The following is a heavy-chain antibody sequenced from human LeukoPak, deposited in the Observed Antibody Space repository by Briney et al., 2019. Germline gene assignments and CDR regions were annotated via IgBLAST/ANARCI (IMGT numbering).Heavy chain of an antibody. D-gene: IGHD6-19*01. CDR1: GFTVSSNY. V-gene: IGHV3-53*01. CDR3: ASAAVAGQFDY. CDR2: VYSGGST. Sequence: TGGSLRLSCAASGFTVSSNYMSWIRQDPGKGLEWVSVVYSGGSTYYADSVKGRFTISRDNSKNTLYLQMNSLRAEDTAVYYCASAAVAGQFDYWGQGTLVTVSS. J-gene: IGHJ4*02.